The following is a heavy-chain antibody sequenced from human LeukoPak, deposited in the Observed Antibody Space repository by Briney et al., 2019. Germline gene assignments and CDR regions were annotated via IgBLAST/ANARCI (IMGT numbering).Heavy chain of an antibody. CDR2: ISAYNGYT. J-gene: IGHJ4*02. V-gene: IGHV1-18*01. Sequence: ASVKVSCKASGYTFSNYGISWVRQAPGQGLEWMGWISAYNGYTNYAQNLQSRVTMTTDTSTSTAYMELRSLRSDDTAVYYCARGGYSYGYGGYSDYWGQGTLVTVSS. CDR3: ARGGYSYGYGGYSDY. CDR1: GYTFSNYG. D-gene: IGHD5-18*01.